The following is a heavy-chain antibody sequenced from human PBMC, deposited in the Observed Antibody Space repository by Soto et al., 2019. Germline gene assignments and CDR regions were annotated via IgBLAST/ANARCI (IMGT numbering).Heavy chain of an antibody. CDR2: IIPIFGTA. CDR3: ARDGYYYDSSGYYYYFDY. V-gene: IGHV1-69*12. CDR1: VGTFSSYA. D-gene: IGHD3-22*01. Sequence: QVQLVQSGAEVKKPGSSVKVSCKASVGTFSSYAISWVRQDPGQGLEWMGGIIPIFGTANYAQKFQGRVTITADEYTSTAYMELSSLRSEDTAVYYCARDGYYYDSSGYYYYFDYWGQGTLVTVSS. J-gene: IGHJ4*02.